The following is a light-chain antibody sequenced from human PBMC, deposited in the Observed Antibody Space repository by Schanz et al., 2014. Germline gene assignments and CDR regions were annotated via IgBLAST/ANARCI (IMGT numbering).Light chain of an antibody. CDR1: QDISNY. J-gene: IGKJ2*01. Sequence: DIQMTQSPSSLSASVGDRVTITCQASQDISNYLNLYQQKPGKAPNLLIYTASTLQSGVPSRFSGSGSGTDFTLTISGLQPDDFATYYCQQYTIYPYSFGQGTKLEIK. CDR2: TAS. V-gene: IGKV1-16*01. CDR3: QQYTIYPYS.